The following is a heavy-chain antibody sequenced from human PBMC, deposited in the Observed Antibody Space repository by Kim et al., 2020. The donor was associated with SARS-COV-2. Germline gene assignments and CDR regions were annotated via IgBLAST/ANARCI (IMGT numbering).Heavy chain of an antibody. V-gene: IGHV1-69*13. CDR1: GGTFSSYA. D-gene: IGHD4-17*01. CDR3: ARVLVDTVTTWYYFDY. J-gene: IGHJ4*02. Sequence: SVKVSCKASGGTFSSYAISWVRQAPGQGLEWMGGIIPIFGTANYAQKFQGRVTITADESTSTAYMELSSLRSEDTAVYYCARVLVDTVTTWYYFDYWGQGTLVTVSS. CDR2: IIPIFGTA.